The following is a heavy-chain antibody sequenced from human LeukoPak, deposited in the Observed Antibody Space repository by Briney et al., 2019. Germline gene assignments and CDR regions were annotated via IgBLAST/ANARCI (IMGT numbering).Heavy chain of an antibody. CDR3: ARAAADCSSTSCYTYYYYYMDV. CDR1: GYTFTSYD. Sequence: ASVKVSCKASGYTFTSYDINWVRQATGQGLEWMGWMNPNSGNTGYAQKFQGRVTMTRNTSTSTAYMELSSLRSEDTAVYYCARAAADCSSTSCYTYYYYYMDVWGKGTTVTVSS. CDR2: MNPNSGNT. J-gene: IGHJ6*03. D-gene: IGHD2-2*01. V-gene: IGHV1-8*01.